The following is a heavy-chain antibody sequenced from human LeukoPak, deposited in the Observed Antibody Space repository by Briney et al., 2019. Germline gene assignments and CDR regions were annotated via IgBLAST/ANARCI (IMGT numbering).Heavy chain of an antibody. CDR1: GYTFSNYG. Sequence: ASVKVSCKASGYTFSNYGISWVRQAPGLGLEWTGWTSYNGNTNYAQKFQDRVTMTTGTSTTTAYMELRSLESDDTAVYYCARHSGSGWQALGYWGQGTLVTVSS. CDR2: TSYNGNT. J-gene: IGHJ4*02. CDR3: ARHSGSGWQALGY. D-gene: IGHD6-19*01. V-gene: IGHV1-18*04.